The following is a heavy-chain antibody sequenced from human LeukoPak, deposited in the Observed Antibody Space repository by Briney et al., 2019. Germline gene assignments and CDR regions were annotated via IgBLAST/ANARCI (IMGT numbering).Heavy chain of an antibody. CDR1: GGSISSYY. CDR2: IYTSGST. V-gene: IGHV4-4*07. CDR3: ATGIAVAGTFWFDP. Sequence: PSETLSLTCTVSGGSISSYYWSWIRQPAGKGLGWIGRIYTSGSTNYNPSLKSRVTISVDTSKNQFSLKLSSVTAADTAVYYCATGIAVAGTFWFDPWGQGTLVTVSS. J-gene: IGHJ5*02. D-gene: IGHD6-19*01.